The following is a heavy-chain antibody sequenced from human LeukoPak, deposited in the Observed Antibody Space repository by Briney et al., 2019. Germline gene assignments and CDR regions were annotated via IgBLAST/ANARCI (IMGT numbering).Heavy chain of an antibody. Sequence: SETLSLTCTVSGGSISSSSYYWGWIRQPPGKGLEWIGSIYYSGSTYYNPSLKSRVTISVDTSKNQFSLKLSSVTAADTAVYYCARDSHSAFDIWGQGTMVTVSS. J-gene: IGHJ3*02. CDR3: ARDSHSAFDI. V-gene: IGHV4-39*07. CDR2: IYYSGST. CDR1: GGSISSSSYY.